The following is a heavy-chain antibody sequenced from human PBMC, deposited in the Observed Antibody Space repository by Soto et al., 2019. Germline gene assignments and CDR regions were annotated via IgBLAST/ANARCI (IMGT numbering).Heavy chain of an antibody. CDR1: GGSFSPNY. CDR3: ARVPDR. D-gene: IGHD2-2*01. V-gene: IGHV4-30-2*01. J-gene: IGHJ5*02. CDR2: IYHSGST. Sequence: SETLSLTCTVSGGSFSPNYWSWIRQPPGKGLEWIGYIYHSGSTYYNPSLKSRVTISVDRSKNQFSLKLSSVTAADTAVYYCARVPDRWGQGTLVTVFS.